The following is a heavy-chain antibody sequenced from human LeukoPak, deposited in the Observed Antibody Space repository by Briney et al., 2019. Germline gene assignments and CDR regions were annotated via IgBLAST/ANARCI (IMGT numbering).Heavy chain of an antibody. CDR1: GGSIRSYY. D-gene: IGHD3-9*01. CDR3: ARVNYDILTGYYYFDY. V-gene: IGHV4-4*07. CDR2: IYTSGST. J-gene: IGHJ4*02. Sequence: SETLSLACTVSGGSIRSYYWSWIRQPAEKGLEWIGRIYTSGSTNYNPSLKSRVTMSVDTSKSQFSLKLSSVTAADTAVYYCARVNYDILTGYYYFDYWGQGTLVTVSS.